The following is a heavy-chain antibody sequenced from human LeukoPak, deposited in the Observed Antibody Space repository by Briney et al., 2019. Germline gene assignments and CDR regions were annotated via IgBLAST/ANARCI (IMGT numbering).Heavy chain of an antibody. Sequence: PGRSLRLSCAAPGFTFSSYAMHWVRQAPGKGLEWVAVISYDGSNKYYADSVKGRFTISRDNSKNTLYLQMNSLRAEDMAVYYCAMGNDAFDIWGQGTMVTVSS. CDR3: AMGNDAFDI. D-gene: IGHD7-27*01. V-gene: IGHV3-30-3*01. CDR2: ISYDGSNK. J-gene: IGHJ3*02. CDR1: GFTFSSYA.